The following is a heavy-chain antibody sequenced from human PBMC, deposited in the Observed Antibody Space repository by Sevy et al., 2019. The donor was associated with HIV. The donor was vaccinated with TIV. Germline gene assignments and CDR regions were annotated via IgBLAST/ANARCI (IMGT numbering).Heavy chain of an antibody. V-gene: IGHV1-2*02. J-gene: IGHJ4*02. CDR1: GYYFTGYY. CDR2: INPNGGGT. Sequence: ASVKVSCKASGYYFTGYYVHWVRQAPGQGLEWMGWINPNGGGTNIGQKFHGRVTMSRDTSITTAYMELTRLRSNDTGVYFCARSVFGSGTYLNDYWGQGTLVTVSS. CDR3: ARSVFGSGTYLNDY. D-gene: IGHD3-10*01.